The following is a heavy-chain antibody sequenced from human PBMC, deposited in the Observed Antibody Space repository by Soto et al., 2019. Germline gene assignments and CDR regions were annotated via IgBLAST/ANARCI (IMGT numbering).Heavy chain of an antibody. Sequence: SETLSLTCTVSGGSISSYYWSWIRQPPGKGLEWIGYIYYSGSTNYNPSLKSRVTISVDTSKNQFSLKLSSVTAADTAVYYCARFYDSGFDYWGQGTLVTVSS. CDR3: ARFYDSGFDY. J-gene: IGHJ4*02. V-gene: IGHV4-59*01. CDR1: GGSISSYY. D-gene: IGHD3-10*01. CDR2: IYYSGST.